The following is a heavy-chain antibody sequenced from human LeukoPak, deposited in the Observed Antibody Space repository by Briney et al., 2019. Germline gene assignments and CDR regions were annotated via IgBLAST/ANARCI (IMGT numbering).Heavy chain of an antibody. CDR1: DGSISSSSYY. CDR3: ARRALSGDEGIY. J-gene: IGHJ4*02. CDR2: IYYGGRT. D-gene: IGHD2-21*02. V-gene: IGHV4-39*01. Sequence: PSETLSLTCTVSDGSISSSSYYWGWIRQPPGKGLEWIGSIYYGGRTYYNPSLKSRGTISVDTSKTQVSLKLGSLTAADTAVYYCARRALSGDEGIYWGQGNLVTVSS.